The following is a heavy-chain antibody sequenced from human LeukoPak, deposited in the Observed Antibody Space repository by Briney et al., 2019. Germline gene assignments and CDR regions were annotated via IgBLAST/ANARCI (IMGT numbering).Heavy chain of an antibody. V-gene: IGHV3-33*01. D-gene: IGHD2-2*01. CDR2: IWYDGSNE. Sequence: GGSLRLSCAASGFTFSSYRMHWVRQAPGKGLEWVALIWYDGSNEDYVDSVKGRFTISRDNSKNTLYLQIDSLRAEDTAVYYCARDGFSLHAFDIWGQGTMVTVST. J-gene: IGHJ3*02. CDR3: ARDGFSLHAFDI. CDR1: GFTFSSYR.